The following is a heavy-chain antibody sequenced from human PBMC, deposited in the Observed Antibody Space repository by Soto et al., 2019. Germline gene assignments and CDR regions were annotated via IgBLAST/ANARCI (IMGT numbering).Heavy chain of an antibody. CDR3: ARLPSALAGPP. D-gene: IGHD6-19*01. Sequence: QPGGSLRLSCEASGFTFRNYAMSWVRQAPGKGLEWVSAISRNAESTYYADSVKGRFTISRDNSKTTLYMQMNNLRADDTAVYYCARLPSALAGPPWGQGTLVTVSS. J-gene: IGHJ5*02. CDR1: GFTFRNYA. CDR2: ISRNAEST. V-gene: IGHV3-23*01.